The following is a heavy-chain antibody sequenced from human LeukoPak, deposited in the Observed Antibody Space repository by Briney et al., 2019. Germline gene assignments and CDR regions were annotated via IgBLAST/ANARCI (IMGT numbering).Heavy chain of an antibody. CDR2: IWYDGSNI. CDR3: ARDPASSFDY. CDR1: GFTFSSYG. V-gene: IGHV3-33*01. J-gene: IGHJ4*02. D-gene: IGHD2-15*01. Sequence: GGSLRLSCAASGFTFSSYGMHWVRQAPGKGLEWVAVIWYDGSNIYYADSVKGRFTISRDNSKNSLYLQMNSLRDEDTAIYYCARDPASSFDYWGQGTLVTVSS.